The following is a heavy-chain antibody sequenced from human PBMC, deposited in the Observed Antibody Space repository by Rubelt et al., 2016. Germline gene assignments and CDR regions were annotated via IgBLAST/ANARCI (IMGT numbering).Heavy chain of an antibody. CDR2: INHSGST. Sequence: QVQLQQWGAGLLKPSETLSLTCAVYGGSFSGYYWSWIRQPPGKGLEWIGEINHSGSTNYNPSLKSRVTRSGDTSRTQFSLKLSLVTAADTAVYYCARGLARAAAAPRRLWFDPWGQGTLVTVSS. V-gene: IGHV4-34*01. D-gene: IGHD6-13*01. J-gene: IGHJ5*02. CDR3: ARGLARAAAAPRRLWFDP. CDR1: GGSFSGYY.